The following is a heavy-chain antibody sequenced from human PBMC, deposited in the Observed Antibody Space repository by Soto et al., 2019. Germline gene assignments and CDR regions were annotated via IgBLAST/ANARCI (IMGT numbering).Heavy chain of an antibody. V-gene: IGHV4-39*01. Sequence: SETLSLTCTVSGGSVSTSGYYWGWIRQPPGKGLEWIGSIHYNGNTYYNPSLNSRVTISIDTSKNQFSLRLSSLTAADTAVFFCVSIFYGSGPSDKYFDSWGKGTLVTVSS. CDR3: VSIFYGSGPSDKYFDS. D-gene: IGHD3-10*01. J-gene: IGHJ4*02. CDR1: GGSVSTSGYY. CDR2: IHYNGNT.